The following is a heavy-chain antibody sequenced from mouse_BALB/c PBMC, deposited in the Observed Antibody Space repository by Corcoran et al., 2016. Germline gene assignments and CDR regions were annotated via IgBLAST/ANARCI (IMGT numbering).Heavy chain of an antibody. Sequence: EVQLQQSGAELVKPGASVKLSCTASGFNIKDTYMHWVKQRPEQGLEWIGRIDPANGNTKYDPKFQGKATITADTSANTAYLQLSSLTSEDTAVYYCARWDWYFDGWGAGTTVTVSS. J-gene: IGHJ1*01. CDR2: IDPANGNT. V-gene: IGHV14-3*02. CDR3: ARWDWYFDG. CDR1: GFNIKDTY.